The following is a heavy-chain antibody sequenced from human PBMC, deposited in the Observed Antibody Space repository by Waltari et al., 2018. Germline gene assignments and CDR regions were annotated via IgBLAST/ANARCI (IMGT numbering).Heavy chain of an antibody. D-gene: IGHD3-3*01. CDR1: GGSFSGYY. V-gene: IGHV4-34*01. CDR3: ARGRVGPNFWSGYSIRPGHYYYYYYMDV. CDR2: ITHSGST. Sequence: QVQLQQWGAGLLKPSETLSLTSAVYGGSFSGYYWSWTRQPPRKGLAWVGEITHSGSTNYNPSLKSRVTISVDTSRNQFSLKLSSVTAADTAVYYCARGRVGPNFWSGYSIRPGHYYYYYYMDVWGKGTTVTVSS. J-gene: IGHJ6*03.